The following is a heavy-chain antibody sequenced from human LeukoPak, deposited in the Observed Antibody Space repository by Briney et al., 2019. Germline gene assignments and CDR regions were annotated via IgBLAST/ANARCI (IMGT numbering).Heavy chain of an antibody. CDR2: ISYDGSNK. V-gene: IGHV3-30*18. CDR3: AQAWRWLQLNY. D-gene: IGHD5-24*01. J-gene: IGHJ4*02. CDR1: GFTFSSYG. Sequence: PGRSLRLSCAASGFTFSSYGMHWVRQAPGKGLEWVAVISYDGSNKYYADSVKGRFTISRDNSVNTLYLQMNSLRDEDTAVYYCAQAWRWLQLNYWGQGTLVTVSS.